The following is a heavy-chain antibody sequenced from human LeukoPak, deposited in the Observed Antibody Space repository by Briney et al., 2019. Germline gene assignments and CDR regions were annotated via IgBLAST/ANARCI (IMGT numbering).Heavy chain of an antibody. Sequence: GGSLRLSCLACGFTFSSYSMTWVRQAPGKGLDWVSYIHSDTNTIYYADSVKARFTISRDNAKNSLYLQMNSLRVDDTALYYCARVPYSSAWDSWGQGTLVAVSS. CDR1: GFTFSSYS. D-gene: IGHD6-25*01. CDR2: IHSDTNTI. CDR3: ARVPYSSAWDS. J-gene: IGHJ4*02. V-gene: IGHV3-48*01.